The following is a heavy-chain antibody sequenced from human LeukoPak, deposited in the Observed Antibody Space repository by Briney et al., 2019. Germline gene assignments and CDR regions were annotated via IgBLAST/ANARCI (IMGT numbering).Heavy chain of an antibody. D-gene: IGHD6-6*01. Sequence: PGGSLRLSCAASGFTFSSYGMHWVRQALGKGLEWVAVIWYGGSNKYYADSVKGRFTISRDNSKNTLYLQMNSLRAEDTAVYYCAKDSEGSSSYFDYWGQGTLVTVSS. CDR1: GFTFSSYG. CDR2: IWYGGSNK. CDR3: AKDSEGSSSYFDY. J-gene: IGHJ4*02. V-gene: IGHV3-30*02.